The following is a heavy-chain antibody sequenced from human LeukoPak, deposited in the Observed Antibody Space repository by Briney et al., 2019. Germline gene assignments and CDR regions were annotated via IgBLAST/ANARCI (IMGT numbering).Heavy chain of an antibody. CDR3: ARELDYYGSGTFDY. D-gene: IGHD3-10*01. V-gene: IGHV3-30*03. J-gene: IGHJ4*02. CDR2: ISYDGSHK. Sequence: GGSLRLSCAASGFTFSNYGMHWVRQAPGKGLEWVAVISYDGSHKYYADSVKGRFTISRDNSKNTLYLQMNSLRAEDTAVYYCARELDYYGSGTFDYWGQGTLVTVSS. CDR1: GFTFSNYG.